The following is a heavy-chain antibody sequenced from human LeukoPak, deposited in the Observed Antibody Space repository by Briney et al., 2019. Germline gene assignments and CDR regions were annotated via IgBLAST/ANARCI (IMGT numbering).Heavy chain of an antibody. Sequence: PGGSLRLSCAASGFTFSSYSMNWVRQAPGKGLEWVSSISSSSSYIYYADSVKGRFTISRDNAKNSLYLQMNSLRAEDTAVYYCGRVNYCSSTSCYDAFDIWGQGTMVTVSS. CDR1: GFTFSSYS. CDR3: GRVNYCSSTSCYDAFDI. D-gene: IGHD2-2*01. V-gene: IGHV3-21*01. CDR2: ISSSSSYI. J-gene: IGHJ3*02.